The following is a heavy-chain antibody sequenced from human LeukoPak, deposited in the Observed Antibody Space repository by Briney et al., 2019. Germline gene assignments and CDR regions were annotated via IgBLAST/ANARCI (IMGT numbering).Heavy chain of an antibody. D-gene: IGHD2-2*01. V-gene: IGHV1-69*05. Sequence: SVKVSCKASGGTFSSYAISWVRQAPGQGLEWMGGIIPIFGTANYAQKFQGRVTITTDESTSTAYVELSSLRSEDTAVYYCARVRAPYCSSTSCYRRNYYMDVWGKGTTVTVSS. J-gene: IGHJ6*03. CDR1: GGTFSSYA. CDR3: ARVRAPYCSSTSCYRRNYYMDV. CDR2: IIPIFGTA.